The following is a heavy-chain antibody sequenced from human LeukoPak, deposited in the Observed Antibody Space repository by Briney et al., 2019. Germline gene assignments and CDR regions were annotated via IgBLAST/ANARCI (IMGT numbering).Heavy chain of an antibody. Sequence: SETLSLTCTVSGGSISSYYWSWIRQPPGKGLEWIGYIYYSGSTNYNPSLKSRVTISVDTSKNQFSLKLSSVTAADTAVYYCARATMLWFGEFPSYYYYGMDVWGQGTTVTVSS. CDR1: GGSISSYY. CDR3: ARATMLWFGEFPSYYYYGMDV. CDR2: IYYSGST. J-gene: IGHJ6*02. V-gene: IGHV4-59*12. D-gene: IGHD3-10*01.